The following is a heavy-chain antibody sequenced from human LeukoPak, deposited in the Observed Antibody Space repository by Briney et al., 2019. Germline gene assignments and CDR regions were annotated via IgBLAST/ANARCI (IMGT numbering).Heavy chain of an antibody. CDR2: INAGNGNT. J-gene: IGHJ4*02. Sequence: ASVKVSCKASGYTFTSYAMHWVRQAPGQRLEWMGWINAGNGNTKYSQKFQGRVTITADESTSTAYMELSSLRSEDTAVYYCARVKGIAVADLIFDYWGQGTLVTVSS. CDR1: GYTFTSYA. D-gene: IGHD6-19*01. V-gene: IGHV1-3*01. CDR3: ARVKGIAVADLIFDY.